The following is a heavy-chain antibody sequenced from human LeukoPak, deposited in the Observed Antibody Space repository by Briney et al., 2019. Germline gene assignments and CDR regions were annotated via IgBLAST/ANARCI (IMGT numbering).Heavy chain of an antibody. V-gene: IGHV3-11*01. CDR2: ISSSGSTI. Sequence: GGSLRLSCAASGFTFSDYYMSWIRQAPGKGLEWVSYISSSGSTIYYADSVKGRFTISRDNAKNSLYLQMNSLRAEDTAVYYCAREWIAVAGTGYYYYGMDVWGQGTTVTVSS. CDR3: AREWIAVAGTGYYYYGMDV. D-gene: IGHD6-19*01. J-gene: IGHJ6*02. CDR1: GFTFSDYY.